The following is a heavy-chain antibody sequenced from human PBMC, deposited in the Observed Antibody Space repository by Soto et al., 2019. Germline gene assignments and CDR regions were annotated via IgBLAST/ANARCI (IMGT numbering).Heavy chain of an antibody. D-gene: IGHD4-4*01. CDR3: ARDNYSAFDY. V-gene: IGHV4-59*01. Sequence: SETLSLTCTVSGGSISSYYWSWIRQPPGKGLEWIGYIYYSGSTNYNPSLKSRVTISVDTSKNQFSLKLSSVTAADTAVYYCARDNYSAFDYWGQGTLVTVSS. J-gene: IGHJ4*02. CDR1: GGSISSYY. CDR2: IYYSGST.